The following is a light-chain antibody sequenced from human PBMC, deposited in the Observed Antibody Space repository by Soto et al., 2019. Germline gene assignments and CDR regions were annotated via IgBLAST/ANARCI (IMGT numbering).Light chain of an antibody. CDR2: AAS. J-gene: IGKJ5*01. Sequence: IQLTQSPSSLSASVGDRVTFTCRAIEDFSSYLVWYQQKPGAAPKLLIYAASALHSGVPSRFSGSGSGTDFTLTISSLHPEDFAVYFCQQFKNYPITFGQGTRMEIK. CDR1: EDFSSY. CDR3: QQFKNYPIT. V-gene: IGKV1-9*01.